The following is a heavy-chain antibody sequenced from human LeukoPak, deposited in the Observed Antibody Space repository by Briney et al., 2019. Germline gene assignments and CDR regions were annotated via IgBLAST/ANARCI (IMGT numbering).Heavy chain of an antibody. J-gene: IGHJ5*01. CDR2: IYTSGST. D-gene: IGHD3-10*01. Sequence: SETLSLTCTVSGGSISSYYWSWIRQPAGKGLEWIGRIYTSGSTNYNPSPKSRVTMSVDTSKNQFSLKLSSVTAADTAVYYCARDYYGSSTNWFDPWGQGTTVTVSS. CDR3: ARDYYGSSTNWFDP. CDR1: GGSISSYY. V-gene: IGHV4-4*07.